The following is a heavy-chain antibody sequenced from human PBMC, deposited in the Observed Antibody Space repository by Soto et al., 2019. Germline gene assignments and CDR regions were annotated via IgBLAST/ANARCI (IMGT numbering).Heavy chain of an antibody. CDR1: GFTFSSYG. D-gene: IGHD1-26*01. CDR2: ISSSSSNI. Sequence: GGSLRLSCAASGFTFSSYGMNWVRQAPGKGLEWVSSISSSSSNIYYADSVKGRFTISRDNSKNSLYLQMNSLKAEDTAVYYCTTEWELWDYYGMDVWGQGTTVTVSS. J-gene: IGHJ6*02. V-gene: IGHV3-21*03. CDR3: TTEWELWDYYGMDV.